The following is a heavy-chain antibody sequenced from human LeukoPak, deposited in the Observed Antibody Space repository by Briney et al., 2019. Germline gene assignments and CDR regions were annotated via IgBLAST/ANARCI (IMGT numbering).Heavy chain of an antibody. J-gene: IGHJ4*02. CDR2: INEDGSYK. CDR3: ARDATRGGDNDY. Sequence: QSGGSLRLSCAASGFTFSGYAMNWVRQAPGKGLEWVANINEDGSYKFHADSVKGRLTISRDNSKNSLYLQMSSLRADDTAVYYCARDATRGGDNDYWGQGTRVIVSS. D-gene: IGHD2-21*02. CDR1: GFTFSGYA. V-gene: IGHV3-7*01.